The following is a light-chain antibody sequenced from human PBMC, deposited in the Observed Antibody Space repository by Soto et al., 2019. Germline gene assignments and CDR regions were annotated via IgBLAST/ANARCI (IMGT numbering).Light chain of an antibody. V-gene: IGKV3-20*01. CDR2: GTT. Sequence: EIVLTQSPGTVSLSPGETATLSCRASQTVSSNYLAWYQQKPGQAPRLLIYGTTSRATGVPDRFSGGGSGTAFTLTISGLEPEDFALYNCQQYGSPPPTFGGGTKFEV. CDR1: QTVSSNY. J-gene: IGKJ4*01. CDR3: QQYGSPPPT.